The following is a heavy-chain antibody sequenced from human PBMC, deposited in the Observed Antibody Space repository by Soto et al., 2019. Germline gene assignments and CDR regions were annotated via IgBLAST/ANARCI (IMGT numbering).Heavy chain of an antibody. CDR2: IYPGDSDT. Sequence: PGASLKISCKGSGYSFTSYWMGWVRQMHGKGLEWMGIIYPGDSDTRYSPSFQGQATISADKSISTAYLQWSSLKASDTAMYYCSRPNYYDSSGYYSPGAFDIWGQGTMVIVSS. D-gene: IGHD3-22*01. CDR1: GYSFTSYW. V-gene: IGHV5-51*01. CDR3: SRPNYYDSSGYYSPGAFDI. J-gene: IGHJ3*02.